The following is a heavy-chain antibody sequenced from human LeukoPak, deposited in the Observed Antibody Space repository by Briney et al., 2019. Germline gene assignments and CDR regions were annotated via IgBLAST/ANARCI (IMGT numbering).Heavy chain of an antibody. CDR1: GFSSNDYY. Sequence: GGSLRLSCATSGFSSNDYYMSWIRQAPGKGLEWLSYISSSGSTIYYADSVTGRFTISRDNAKNSLYLQMSSLRAEDTAVYYCARYSHDSSGYHFDYWGQGTLVTVSS. J-gene: IGHJ4*02. V-gene: IGHV3-11*01. CDR2: ISSSGSTI. CDR3: ARYSHDSSGYHFDY. D-gene: IGHD3-22*01.